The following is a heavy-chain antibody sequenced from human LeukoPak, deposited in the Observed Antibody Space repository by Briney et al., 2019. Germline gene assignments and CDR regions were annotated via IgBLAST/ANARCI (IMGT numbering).Heavy chain of an antibody. CDR2: IWYDASKK. Sequence: GGSLRLSCAASGFSFSTYGFHWVRQAPGKGLEWVALIWYDASKKYFADSVKGRFTISRDNSKNTRYLEMNSLRAEDTAVYYCARQRPKVRGSWFSGGPYYWGEGALVTLSS. V-gene: IGHV3-33*01. D-gene: IGHD3-16*01. CDR3: ARQRPKVRGSWFSGGPYY. J-gene: IGHJ4*02. CDR1: GFSFSTYG.